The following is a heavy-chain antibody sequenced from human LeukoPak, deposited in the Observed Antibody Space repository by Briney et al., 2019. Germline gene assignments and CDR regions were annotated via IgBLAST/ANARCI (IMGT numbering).Heavy chain of an antibody. V-gene: IGHV4-34*01. CDR2: INHSGST. Sequence: SETLSLTRAVYGGSFSGYYWSWIRQPPGKGLEWIGEINHSGSTNCNPSLKSRVTISVDTSKNQFSLKLSSVTAADTAVYYCARGGSYYDSSADYYFDYWGQGTLVTVSS. CDR1: GGSFSGYY. CDR3: ARGGSYYDSSADYYFDY. D-gene: IGHD3-22*01. J-gene: IGHJ4*02.